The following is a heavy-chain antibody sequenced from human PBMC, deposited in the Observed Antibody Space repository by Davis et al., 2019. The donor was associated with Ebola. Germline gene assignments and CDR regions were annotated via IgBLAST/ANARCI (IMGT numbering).Heavy chain of an antibody. CDR1: GYTFSGYY. CDR2: INPSGGST. CDR3: ARGPQARGDV. D-gene: IGHD3-10*01. V-gene: IGHV1-46*01. Sequence: ASVKVSCKASGYTFSGYYMHWVRQAPGQGLEWMGIINPSGGSTSYAQKFQGRVTMTRDTSTSTVYMELSSLSSEDTAVYYCARGPQARGDVWGQGTTVTVSS. J-gene: IGHJ6*02.